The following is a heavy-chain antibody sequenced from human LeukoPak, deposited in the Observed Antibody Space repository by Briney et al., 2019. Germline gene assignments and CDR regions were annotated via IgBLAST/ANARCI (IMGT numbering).Heavy chain of an antibody. CDR1: GFTFSTYT. CDR2: ISGSGGTT. D-gene: IGHD3-10*01. Sequence: GGSLRLSCAASGFTFSTYTMKWVRQAPGKGLEWVSAISGSGGTTYYTDSVKGRFTISIDTSRNKLSLQMSSLRVADTAVYYCAKRSGAGIYYPPGAFDIWGQGTMVTVSS. V-gene: IGHV3-23*01. J-gene: IGHJ3*02. CDR3: AKRSGAGIYYPPGAFDI.